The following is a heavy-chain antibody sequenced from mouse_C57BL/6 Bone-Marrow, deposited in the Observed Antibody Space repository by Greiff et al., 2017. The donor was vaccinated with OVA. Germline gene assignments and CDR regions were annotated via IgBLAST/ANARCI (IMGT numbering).Heavy chain of an antibody. CDR3: ARRDYYGSNYYFDY. Sequence: VQLQQPGAELVRPGTSVKLSCKASGYTFTSYWMHWVKQRPGQGLEWIGVIDPSDSYTNYNQKFKGKATLTVETSSSTAYMQLSSLTSEDSAVYYCARRDYYGSNYYFDYWGQGTTLTVSS. CDR1: GYTFTSYW. V-gene: IGHV1-59*01. CDR2: IDPSDSYT. J-gene: IGHJ2*01. D-gene: IGHD1-1*01.